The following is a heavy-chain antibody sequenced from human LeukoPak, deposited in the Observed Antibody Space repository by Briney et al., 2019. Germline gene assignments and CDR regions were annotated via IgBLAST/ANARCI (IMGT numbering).Heavy chain of an antibody. J-gene: IGHJ4*02. V-gene: IGHV3-9*01. CDR1: GFIFDNYA. CDR3: AKDGRIRTIYYWGFLDF. D-gene: IGHD2/OR15-2a*01. CDR2: IGWNSGTI. Sequence: GRSLRLSCAVSGFIFDNYAMHWVRQVPGKGLEWVAGIGWNSGTIAYADSVEGRFSISRDNADNSLYLQMNSLRPEDTALYFCAKDGRIRTIYYWGFLDFWGQGTLVTVSS.